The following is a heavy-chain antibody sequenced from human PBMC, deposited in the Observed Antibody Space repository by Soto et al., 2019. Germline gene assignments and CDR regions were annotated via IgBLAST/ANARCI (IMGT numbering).Heavy chain of an antibody. CDR2: ISYDGSNK. Sequence: GGSLRLSCAASGFTFSSYGMHWVRQAPGKGLEWVAVISYDGSNKYYAGSVKGRFTISRDNSKNTLYLQMNSLRAEDTAVYYCAKDVAAAGTRYYYGMDVWGQGTTVTVSS. J-gene: IGHJ6*02. V-gene: IGHV3-30*18. D-gene: IGHD6-13*01. CDR3: AKDVAAAGTRYYYGMDV. CDR1: GFTFSSYG.